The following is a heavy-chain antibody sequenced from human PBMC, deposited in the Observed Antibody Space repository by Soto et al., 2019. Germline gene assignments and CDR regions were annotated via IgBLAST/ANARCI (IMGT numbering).Heavy chain of an antibody. CDR3: ARGRMSYGSPMWAFDI. D-gene: IGHD3-16*02. V-gene: IGHV4-34*01. Sequence: TLSLTCAVYGGSFSGYYWSWIRQPPGKGLEWIGEINHSGSTNYNPSIKRQVTITVDTSKNQFSLKLRYMTAADTAVYYCARGRMSYGSPMWAFDIWGQGT. CDR1: GGSFSGYY. J-gene: IGHJ3*02. CDR2: INHSGST.